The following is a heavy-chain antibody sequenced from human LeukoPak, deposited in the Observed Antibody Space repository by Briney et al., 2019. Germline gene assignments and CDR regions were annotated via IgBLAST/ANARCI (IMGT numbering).Heavy chain of an antibody. CDR3: ARGLGATDY. D-gene: IGHD1-26*01. CDR1: GFSFNTYA. Sequence: GGSLRLSCAASGFSFNTYAMHWVRQAPGKGLEWVSYISSSSSTIYYADSVKGRFTISRDNAKNSLYLQMNSLRAEDTAVYYCARGLGATDYWGQGTLVTVSS. V-gene: IGHV3-48*01. CDR2: ISSSSSTI. J-gene: IGHJ4*02.